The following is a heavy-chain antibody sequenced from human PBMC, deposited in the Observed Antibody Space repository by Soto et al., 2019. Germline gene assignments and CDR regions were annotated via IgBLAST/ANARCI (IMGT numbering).Heavy chain of an antibody. J-gene: IGHJ4*02. V-gene: IGHV4-59*01. Sequence: PSETLSLTCTVSGGSISSYYWSWIRQPPGKGLEWIGYIYYSGSTNYNPSLKSRVTISVDTSKNQFSLKLSSVTAADTAVYYCARGGDIVVVTASSYYFDYWGQGTLVTVS. CDR1: GGSISSYY. CDR3: ARGGDIVVVTASSYYFDY. CDR2: IYYSGST. D-gene: IGHD2-21*02.